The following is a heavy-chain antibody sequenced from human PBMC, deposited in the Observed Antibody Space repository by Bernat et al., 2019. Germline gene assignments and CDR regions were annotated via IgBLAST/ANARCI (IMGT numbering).Heavy chain of an antibody. Sequence: QVQLVESGGGVVQPERSLRLSCAASGFTFSSYGMHWVRQAPGKGLEWVAVIWYDGSNKYYADSVKGRFTISRDNSKNTLYLQMNSLRAEDTAVYYCARESDDYVWGSYRHFDYWGQGTLVTVSS. D-gene: IGHD3-16*02. J-gene: IGHJ4*02. CDR2: IWYDGSNK. V-gene: IGHV3-33*01. CDR1: GFTFSSYG. CDR3: ARESDDYVWGSYRHFDY.